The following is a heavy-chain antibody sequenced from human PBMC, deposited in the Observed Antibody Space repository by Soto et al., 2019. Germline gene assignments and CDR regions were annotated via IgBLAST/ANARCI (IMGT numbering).Heavy chain of an antibody. CDR1: GFTFSDHY. Sequence: GGSLRLSCAASGFTFSDHYMDWVRQAPGKGLEWVGRTRNKANSYTTEYAASVKGRFTISRDDSKNSLYLQMNSLKTEDTAVYYCARLYDYGDYVSWGQGTLVTVSS. V-gene: IGHV3-72*01. CDR3: ARLYDYGDYVS. CDR2: TRNKANSYTT. J-gene: IGHJ4*02. D-gene: IGHD4-17*01.